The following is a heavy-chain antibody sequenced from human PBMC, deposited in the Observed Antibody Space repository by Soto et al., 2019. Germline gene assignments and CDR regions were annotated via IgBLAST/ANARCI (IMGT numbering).Heavy chain of an antibody. CDR3: TRITYYYDSSGYPHDAFDI. Sequence: GGSLRLSCTASGFTFGDYAMSWVRQAPGKGLEWVGFIRSKAYGGTTEYAASVKGRFTISRDDSKSIAYLQMNSLKTEDTAVYYCTRITYYYDSSGYPHDAFDIWGQGTMVTVSS. CDR2: IRSKAYGGTT. V-gene: IGHV3-49*04. J-gene: IGHJ3*02. CDR1: GFTFGDYA. D-gene: IGHD3-22*01.